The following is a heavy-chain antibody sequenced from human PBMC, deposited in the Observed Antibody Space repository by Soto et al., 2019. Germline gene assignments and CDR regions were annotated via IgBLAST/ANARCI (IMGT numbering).Heavy chain of an antibody. CDR1: GGSISSSNW. CDR3: ASVGAAAGYFDY. CDR2: IYHSGST. D-gene: IGHD6-13*01. Sequence: SETLSLTCAVSGGSISSSNWWSWVRQPPGKGLEWIGEIYHSGSTNYNPSLKSRVTISVDKSKNQFSLKLSSVTAADTAVYYCASVGAAAGYFDYWGQGTLVTVPS. V-gene: IGHV4-4*02. J-gene: IGHJ4*02.